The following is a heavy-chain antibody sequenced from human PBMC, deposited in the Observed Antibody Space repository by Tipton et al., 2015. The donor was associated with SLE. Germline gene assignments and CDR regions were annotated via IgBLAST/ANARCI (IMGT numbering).Heavy chain of an antibody. J-gene: IGHJ4*02. V-gene: IGHV4-59*02. CDR1: GDSVSDYY. CDR3: VRMGYNYGLDY. D-gene: IGHD3-10*01. CDR2: ISYSGYT. Sequence: LSCTVSGDSVSDYYWNWIRQPPGKGLEWIGYISYSGYTSYNLSLKSRVTISVDTSKNQFFLKLRSVSAADTAVYYCVRMGYNYGLDYWGQGALVTVSS.